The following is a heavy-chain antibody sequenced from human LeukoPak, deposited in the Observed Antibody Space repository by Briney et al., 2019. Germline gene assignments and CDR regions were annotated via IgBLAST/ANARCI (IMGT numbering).Heavy chain of an antibody. J-gene: IGHJ4*02. D-gene: IGHD4-17*01. CDR3: ARDSDGDYYLWYY. CDR2: IYYSGST. V-gene: IGHV4-39*07. CDR1: GGSISSSSYY. Sequence: KPSETLSLTCTDSGGSISSSSYYWGWIRQPPGKGLEWIGSIYYSGSTYYNPSLKSRVTISVDTSKNQFSLKLSSVTAADTAVYYCARDSDGDYYLWYYWRQGTLVTVSS.